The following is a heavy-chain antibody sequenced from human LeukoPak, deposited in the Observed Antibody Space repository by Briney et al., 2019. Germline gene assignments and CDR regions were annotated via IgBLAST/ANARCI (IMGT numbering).Heavy chain of an antibody. J-gene: IGHJ4*02. D-gene: IGHD6-19*01. Sequence: ASVKVSCKASGGTFSSYAISWVRQAPGQGLEWMGGIIPIFGTANYAHKFQGRVTITADESTSTAYMELSRLRSEDTAVYYCARAPSSSGWSLIFDYWGQGTLVTVSS. CDR2: IIPIFGTA. CDR3: ARAPSSSGWSLIFDY. V-gene: IGHV1-69*13. CDR1: GGTFSSYA.